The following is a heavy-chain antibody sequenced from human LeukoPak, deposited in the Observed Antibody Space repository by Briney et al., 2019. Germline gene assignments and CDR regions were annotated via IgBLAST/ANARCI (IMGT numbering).Heavy chain of an antibody. CDR1: GFTSSSYW. D-gene: IGHD3-22*01. J-gene: IGHJ4*02. V-gene: IGHV3-7*03. CDR2: IKEDGSAK. CDR3: ASSPSYYYDSSGYWRDY. Sequence: PGGSLRLSCAASGFTSSSYWMTWVRQAPGKGLEWVANIKEDGSAKFYADSVKGRFTISRDNAKNSLYLQMNSLRAEDTAVYYCASSPSYYYDSSGYWRDYWGQGTLVTVSS.